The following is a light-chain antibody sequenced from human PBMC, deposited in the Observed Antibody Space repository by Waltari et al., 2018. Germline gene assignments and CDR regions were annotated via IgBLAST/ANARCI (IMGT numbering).Light chain of an antibody. J-gene: IGKJ4*02. CDR1: HSIGDS. Sequence: DIQMTQSPSTLSASVGDGVTITCRASHSIGDSLAWYQQNPGRAPKLLIYKSSSLESGGPSRFSGSGSGTEFTLTITSPQPDDFATYYCQQSNTYPWGFGGGTK. CDR3: QQSNTYPWG. CDR2: KSS. V-gene: IGKV1-5*03.